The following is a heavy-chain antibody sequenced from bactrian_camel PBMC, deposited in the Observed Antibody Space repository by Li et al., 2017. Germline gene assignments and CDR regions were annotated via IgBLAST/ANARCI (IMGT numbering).Heavy chain of an antibody. V-gene: IGHV3S1*01. D-gene: IGHD2*01. J-gene: IGHJ4*01. Sequence: HVQLVESGGGSVQAGGSLRLSCAHSGYTYSSACMGWFRQAPGEEREGVARIATGSGNTYYADSVKGRFTISQDNAKNTVYLQMNSLKSEDTARHYCATIHEGQYCSGVYCYTGLSFDVWGQGTQVTVS. CDR1: GYTYSSAC. CDR3: ATIHEGQYCSGVYCYTGLSFDV. CDR2: IATGSGNT.